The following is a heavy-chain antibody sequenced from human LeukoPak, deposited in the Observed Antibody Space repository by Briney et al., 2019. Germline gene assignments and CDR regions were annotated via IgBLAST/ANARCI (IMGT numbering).Heavy chain of an antibody. J-gene: IGHJ4*02. CDR2: IYYSGTS. Sequence: SETLSLTCTVSGGSISSTSYYWGWIRQPPGRGLEWIGDIYYSGTSDYNPSLESRVTISVDTSKNQFSLKLGSLTAADTAVYYCASGRRNGYLYWDYWGQGTLVTVSS. V-gene: IGHV4-39*07. CDR1: GGSISSTSYY. CDR3: ASGRRNGYLYWDY. D-gene: IGHD5-24*01.